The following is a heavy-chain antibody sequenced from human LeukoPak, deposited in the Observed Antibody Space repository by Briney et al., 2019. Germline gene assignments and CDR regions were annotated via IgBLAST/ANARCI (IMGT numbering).Heavy chain of an antibody. D-gene: IGHD5-24*01. V-gene: IGHV1-69*01. Sequence: ASVKVSCKSSGGTFSNYPIIWVRLAPAPGLEFLGGIIPVYGTANYTQMFHGRITLTAQESTATAYMELRRLTSDDTAMYFCATHTGGYNYWWFDIWGQGTLVTVSS. CDR3: ATHTGGYNYWWFDI. CDR1: GGTFSNYP. J-gene: IGHJ5*02. CDR2: IIPVYGTA.